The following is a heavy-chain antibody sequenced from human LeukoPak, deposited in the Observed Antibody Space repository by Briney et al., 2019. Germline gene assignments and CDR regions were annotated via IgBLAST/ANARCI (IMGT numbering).Heavy chain of an antibody. V-gene: IGHV1-18*01. D-gene: IGHD3-3*01. J-gene: IGHJ5*02. CDR3: ASAQYYDFWSGYLFDP. CDR2: ISAYNGNT. Sequence: ASVKVSCKASGYTFTSYGISWVRQAPGQGLEWMGWISAYNGNTNYAQKLQGRVTMTTDTSTSTAYMELRSLRSDDTGVYYCASAQYYDFWSGYLFDPWGQGTLVTVSS. CDR1: GYTFTSYG.